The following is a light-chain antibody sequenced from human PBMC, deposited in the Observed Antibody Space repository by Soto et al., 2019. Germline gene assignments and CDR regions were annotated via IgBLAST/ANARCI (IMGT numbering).Light chain of an antibody. J-gene: IGKJ2*02. CDR1: QSISSW. Sequence: IQMTQSPSTLSASVGDRVTITCRASQSISSWLAWYQQKPGKAPKLLIYKASSLRSGVPSRFSGSGSGTEFTLTISSLQPDDFATYYCQQYNSYSCTFGQGTKLEIK. CDR3: QQYNSYSCT. CDR2: KAS. V-gene: IGKV1-5*03.